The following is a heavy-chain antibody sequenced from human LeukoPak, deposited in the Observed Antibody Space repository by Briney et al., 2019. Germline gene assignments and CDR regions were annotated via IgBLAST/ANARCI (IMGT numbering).Heavy chain of an antibody. V-gene: IGHV3-7*01. CDR1: GFTFSSYW. D-gene: IGHD2-8*01. CDR3: AKGGRGNGEVY. Sequence: PGGSLRLSCAVSGFTFSSYWMNWVRQAPGKGLEWVANIKQDGSEKNYVDSVKGRSTISRDNAKSSLFLQMNDLRAEDTAVYYCAKGGRGNGEVYWGQGTLVTVSS. CDR2: IKQDGSEK. J-gene: IGHJ4*02.